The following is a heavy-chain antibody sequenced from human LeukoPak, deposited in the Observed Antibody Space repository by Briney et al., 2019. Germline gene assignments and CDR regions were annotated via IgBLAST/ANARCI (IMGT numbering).Heavy chain of an antibody. CDR2: IYTSGST. V-gene: IGHV4-59*10. CDR3: ARKRPWGLSRYFDY. Sequence: QTSETLSLTCAVYGGSFSGYYWSWIRQPAGKGLEWIGRIYTSGSTNYNPSLKSRVTISLDTSKNQFSLKLSSVTAADTAVYYCARKRPWGLSRYFDYWGQGTLVTVSS. D-gene: IGHD7-27*01. CDR1: GGSFSGYY. J-gene: IGHJ4*02.